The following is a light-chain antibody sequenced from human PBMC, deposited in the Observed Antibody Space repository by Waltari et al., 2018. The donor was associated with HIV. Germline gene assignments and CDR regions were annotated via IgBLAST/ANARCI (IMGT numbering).Light chain of an antibody. CDR3: QSYDNSMWV. CDR1: SGSIANNY. Sequence: FMLTQPHSVSESPGKTVTISCTRSSGSIANNYVPWYQQRPGSAPTTVLYKGTQRPSGIPDLFSGSIDSSSNSAALTIAGMKTEDEADYYCQSYDNSMWVFGGGTKLTV. V-gene: IGLV6-57*03. CDR2: KGT. J-gene: IGLJ3*02.